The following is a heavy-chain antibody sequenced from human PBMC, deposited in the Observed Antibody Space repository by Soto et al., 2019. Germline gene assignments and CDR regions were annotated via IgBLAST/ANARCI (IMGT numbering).Heavy chain of an antibody. CDR2: IYYSGTT. V-gene: IGHV4-31*03. CDR1: GGSISSGGHY. CDR3: ASDRSVSKIDQ. J-gene: IGHJ4*02. Sequence: QVQLQESGPELVKPSQTLTLTCTVSGGSISSGGHYWTWIRQLPGKGLEWIGFIYYSGTTFYNPALQSRVSISVDTSKNHFSLRLSSVTAADTAVYFCASDRSVSKIDQWGQGTLVTASS.